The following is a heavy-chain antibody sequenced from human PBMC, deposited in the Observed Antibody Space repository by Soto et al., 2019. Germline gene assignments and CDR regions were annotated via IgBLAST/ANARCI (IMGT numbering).Heavy chain of an antibody. CDR3: ARGSYYSGWV. D-gene: IGHD6-19*01. J-gene: IGHJ4*02. Sequence: GESLKISCAASGFIFENFGMSWVRQAPGKGLEWISSISGSGFKKYYADSVKGRFTISRDNSKSTVYLELNNLSAEDTAVYYCARGSYYSGWVWGRGTLVTVSS. V-gene: IGHV3-23*01. CDR2: ISGSGFKK. CDR1: GFIFENFG.